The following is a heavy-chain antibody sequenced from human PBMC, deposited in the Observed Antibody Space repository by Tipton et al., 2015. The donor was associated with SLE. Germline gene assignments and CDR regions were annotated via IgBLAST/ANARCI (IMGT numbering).Heavy chain of an antibody. CDR1: GGSFSGYY. CDR2: INHGGYT. J-gene: IGHJ2*01. Sequence: GLVKPSETLSLTCAVYGGSFSGYYWSWIRQPPGKGLEWLGEINHGGYTNYNPSLKSRVTILIDTSRNHFSLRLTSVTAADTAVYYCATGISRTTFASRCRGGRCSSYYFDVWGRGTLVTVSS. CDR3: ATGISRTTFASRCRGGRCSSYYFDV. V-gene: IGHV4-34*01. D-gene: IGHD2-15*01.